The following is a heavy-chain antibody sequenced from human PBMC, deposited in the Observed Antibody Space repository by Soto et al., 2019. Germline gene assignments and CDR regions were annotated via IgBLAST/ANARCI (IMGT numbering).Heavy chain of an antibody. CDR2: ISGSGIST. D-gene: IGHD3-16*01. V-gene: IGHV3-23*01. CDR3: VKFPMITVSYYYYDMDV. CDR1: GFTFSTYP. J-gene: IGHJ6*02. Sequence: GGSLRLSCAASGFTFSTYPMNWVRQAPGKGLEWVTGISGSGISTYYADSVKGRFTISRDNSKNTVFLQMNSLRAEDTALYYCVKFPMITVSYYYYDMDVWGLGTTVTVSS.